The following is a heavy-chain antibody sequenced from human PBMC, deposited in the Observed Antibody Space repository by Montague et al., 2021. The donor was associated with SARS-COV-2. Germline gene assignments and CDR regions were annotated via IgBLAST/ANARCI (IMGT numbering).Heavy chain of an antibody. Sequence: SETLSLTCTVSGRSIISTSSYWGWIRQPPGGGLEWIGSISHRENTFYNPSLKSLVTISVDTSKNQFSLKMISVTAADTGIYYCVRVSWYYYGSGAFDYWGQGTLVTVSA. J-gene: IGHJ4*02. D-gene: IGHD3-10*01. CDR2: ISHRENT. V-gene: IGHV4-39*07. CDR3: VRVSWYYYGSGAFDY. CDR1: GRSIISTSSY.